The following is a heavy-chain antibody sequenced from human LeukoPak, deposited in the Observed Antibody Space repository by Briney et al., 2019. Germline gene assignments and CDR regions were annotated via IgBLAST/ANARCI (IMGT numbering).Heavy chain of an antibody. D-gene: IGHD3-10*01. CDR1: GYTFTGYY. V-gene: IGHV1-2*02. Sequence: GASVKVSCKASGYTFTGYYMHWVRQAPGQGLEWMGWINPNSGGTNYAQKFQGRVTMTRDTSISTAYMELSRLRSDDTAVYYCARDKVRGYYYYYGMDVWGQGTTVTVSS. CDR3: ARDKVRGYYYYYGMDV. CDR2: INPNSGGT. J-gene: IGHJ6*02.